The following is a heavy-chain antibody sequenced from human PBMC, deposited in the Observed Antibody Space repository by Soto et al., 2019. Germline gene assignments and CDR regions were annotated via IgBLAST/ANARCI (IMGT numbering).Heavy chain of an antibody. Sequence: ASVKVSCKASGYTFTSYGISWVRQAPGQGLEWMGWISAYNGNTNYAQKLQGRVTMTTDTSTSTAYMELRSLRSDDTAVYYCARDTTVTTYRLFYYYYMDVWGKGTTVTVSS. D-gene: IGHD4-17*01. J-gene: IGHJ6*03. CDR3: ARDTTVTTYRLFYYYYMDV. CDR1: GYTFTSYG. V-gene: IGHV1-18*01. CDR2: ISAYNGNT.